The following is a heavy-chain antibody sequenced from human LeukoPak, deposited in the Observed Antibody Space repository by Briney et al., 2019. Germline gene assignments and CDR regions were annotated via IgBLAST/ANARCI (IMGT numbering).Heavy chain of an antibody. J-gene: IGHJ4*02. Sequence: GGSLRLSCAASGFTFSSYWMSWVRQAPGKGLEWVANIKQDGSEKYYVDSVKGRFTISRDNAKNSLYLQMNSLRAEDTAVYYCAGGDFYDSSGPLDYWGQGTPVTVSS. D-gene: IGHD3-22*01. CDR2: IKQDGSEK. CDR3: AGGDFYDSSGPLDY. CDR1: GFTFSSYW. V-gene: IGHV3-7*01.